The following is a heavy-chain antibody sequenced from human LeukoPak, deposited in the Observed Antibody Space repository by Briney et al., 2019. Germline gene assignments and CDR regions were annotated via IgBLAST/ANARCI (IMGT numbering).Heavy chain of an antibody. V-gene: IGHV3-23*01. CDR2: ISGSVGST. CDR1: GFTFSNYA. Sequence: GGSLRLSCAASGFTFSNYAMSWVRQAPGKGLEWVSVISGSVGSTYYVDSVKGRFTISRDNSKNTLYLQMNSLRAEDTAVYYCAKGIDICLGEYNWFDPWGQGTLVTVSS. CDR3: AKGIDICLGEYNWFDP. D-gene: IGHD3-10*01. J-gene: IGHJ5*02.